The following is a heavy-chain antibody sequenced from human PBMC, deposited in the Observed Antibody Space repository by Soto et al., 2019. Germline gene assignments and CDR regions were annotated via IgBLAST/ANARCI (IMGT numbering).Heavy chain of an antibody. V-gene: IGHV3-7*05. D-gene: IGHD2-8*01. CDR3: ARDIMGGTFDI. CDR1: GFMFVNYW. CDR2: INVDGSEK. Sequence: ELVESGGGSVQPGGSLKLSCAASGFMFVNYWMNWVRQAPGKGLEWVANINVDGSEKYFVDSVRGRFTISRDNAKNPVYMQMNSLRGEDAAVYYCARDIMGGTFDIWGQGTLVTVSS. J-gene: IGHJ3*02.